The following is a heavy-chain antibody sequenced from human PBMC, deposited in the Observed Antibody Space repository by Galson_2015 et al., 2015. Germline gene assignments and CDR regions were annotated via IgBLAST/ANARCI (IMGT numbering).Heavy chain of an antibody. J-gene: IGHJ4*02. Sequence: SLRLSCAASGFTFSSYWMSWVRQAPGKGLEWVANIKQDGSEKYYVDSVKGRFTISRDNAKNSLYLQMNSLRAEDTAVYYCASLPRHNDRDYWGQGTLVTVSS. V-gene: IGHV3-7*01. CDR1: GFTFSSYW. CDR3: ASLPRHNDRDY. CDR2: IKQDGSEK. D-gene: IGHD1-1*01.